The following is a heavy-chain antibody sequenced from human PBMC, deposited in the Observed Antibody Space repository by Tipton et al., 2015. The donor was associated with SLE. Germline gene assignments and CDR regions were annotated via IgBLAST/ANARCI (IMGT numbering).Heavy chain of an antibody. CDR1: GGSISSSSYY. CDR2: IYYSGST. V-gene: IGHV4-39*07. J-gene: IGHJ2*01. Sequence: TLSLTCTVSGGSISSSSYYWGWIRQPPGKGLEWIGSIYYSGSTYYNPSLKSRVTISVDTSKNQFSLKLSSVTAADTAVYYCARSPIGGSSLPRYFDLWGRGTLVTVSS. CDR3: ARSPIGGSSLPRYFDL. D-gene: IGHD1-26*01.